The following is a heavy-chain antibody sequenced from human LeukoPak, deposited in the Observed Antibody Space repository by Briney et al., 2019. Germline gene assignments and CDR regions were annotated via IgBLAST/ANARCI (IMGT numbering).Heavy chain of an antibody. Sequence: GGSLRLSCAASGFIFSNYAMNWVRQALGKGLEWVSVIRGGGGVTFYADSVKDRFTISRDNSKNTLYLQMNSLRAEDTAVYYCAEAGHDTAANWFDPWGQGTLVTVSS. D-gene: IGHD5-18*01. V-gene: IGHV3-23*01. CDR2: IRGGGGVT. CDR1: GFIFSNYA. J-gene: IGHJ5*02. CDR3: AEAGHDTAANWFDP.